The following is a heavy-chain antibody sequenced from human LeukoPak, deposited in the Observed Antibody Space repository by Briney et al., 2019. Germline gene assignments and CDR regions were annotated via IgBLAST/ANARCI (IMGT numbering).Heavy chain of an antibody. CDR2: INPNSGGI. V-gene: IGHV1-2*02. J-gene: IGHJ4*02. D-gene: IGHD1-26*01. CDR3: ARGHLSDPNFDY. CDR1: GYTFTDYY. Sequence: ASVPVSCTASGYTFTDYYIYWVRQAPGQGLEWMGWINPNSGGIDPAQKFQDRVTMTRDTSISTVYMELSRLRSDDTAVYYCARGHLSDPNFDYWGQGTLVTVSS.